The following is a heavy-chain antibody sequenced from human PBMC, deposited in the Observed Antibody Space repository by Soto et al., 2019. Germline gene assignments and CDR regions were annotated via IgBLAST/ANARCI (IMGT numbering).Heavy chain of an antibody. CDR2: IYYSGST. Sequence: QVQLQESGPGLVKPSETLSLTCTVSGGSISSYYWSWIRQPPGKGLEWIGYIYYSGSTNYNPSLQRRVTISVDTSKNQFSLKLSSVTAADTAVYYCARSYTYYDILTGYYPRGYFDYWGQGTLVTVSS. D-gene: IGHD3-9*01. CDR3: ARSYTYYDILTGYYPRGYFDY. CDR1: GGSISSYY. J-gene: IGHJ4*02. V-gene: IGHV4-59*01.